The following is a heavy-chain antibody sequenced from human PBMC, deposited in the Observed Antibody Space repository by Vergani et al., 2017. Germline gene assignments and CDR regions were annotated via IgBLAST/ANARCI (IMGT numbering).Heavy chain of an antibody. CDR3: TRDLRITMVRGVIITAGLYFY. V-gene: IGHV3-49*03. CDR2: IRSKAYGGTT. D-gene: IGHD3-10*01. Sequence: EVQLVESGGGLVQPGRSLRLSCTASGFTFGDYAMSWFRQAPGKGLEWVGFIRSKAYGGTTEYAASVKGRFTISRDDSKSIAYLQMNSLKTEDTAVYYCTRDLRITMVRGVIITAGLYFYWGQGTLVTVSS. CDR1: GFTFGDYA. J-gene: IGHJ4*02.